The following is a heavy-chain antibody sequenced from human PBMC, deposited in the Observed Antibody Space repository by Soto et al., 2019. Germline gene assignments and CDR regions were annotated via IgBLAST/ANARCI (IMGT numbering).Heavy chain of an antibody. Sequence: QVTVKESGPVLVKPTETLTLTCTVSGFSLSNAGLGVSWIRQPPGKALEWLAHIFSNDEKSYSTSLKSRLTISKHNAKRQVVLTMTNMDPVDTATYYCGSTYTPSWYWFDPWGQGTLVTVSS. CDR3: GSTYTPSWYWFDP. D-gene: IGHD6-13*01. CDR2: IFSNDEK. J-gene: IGHJ5*02. V-gene: IGHV2-26*04. CDR1: GFSLSNAGLG.